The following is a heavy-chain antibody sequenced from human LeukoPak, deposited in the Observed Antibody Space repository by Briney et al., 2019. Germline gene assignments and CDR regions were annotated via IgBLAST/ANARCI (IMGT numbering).Heavy chain of an antibody. J-gene: IGHJ5*02. CDR2: IILIFGTA. V-gene: IGHV1-69*13. CDR1: GYTFTSYA. D-gene: IGHD2-2*02. Sequence: ASVKVSCKASGYTFTSYAISWVRQAPGQGLEWMGGIILIFGTAVYAQKFQGRVTITADEFTSTAYMELSGLRSEDTAVYYCARDRPGRYCSTTSCYITSPFDPWGQGTLVTVSS. CDR3: ARDRPGRYCSTTSCYITSPFDP.